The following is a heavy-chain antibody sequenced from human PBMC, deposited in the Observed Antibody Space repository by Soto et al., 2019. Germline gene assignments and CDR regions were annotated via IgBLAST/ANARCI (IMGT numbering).Heavy chain of an antibody. CDR2: ISVHSGKT. V-gene: IGHV1-18*01. D-gene: IGHD3-3*01. CDR3: ARDDFGVALFYCHGMDV. J-gene: IGHJ6*02. Sequence: VQLVQSGDEVKRPGASVKVSCTTSGYTFTSYGVTWVRQAPGQGLEWMAWISVHSGKTKFAESLRGRVTLTTDTSTSTAYMELRSLRSDDTAVYYCARDDFGVALFYCHGMDVWGQGTTVIVSS. CDR1: GYTFTSYG.